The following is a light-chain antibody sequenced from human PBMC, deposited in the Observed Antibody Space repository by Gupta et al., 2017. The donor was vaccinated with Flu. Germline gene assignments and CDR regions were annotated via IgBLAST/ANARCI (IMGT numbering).Light chain of an antibody. J-gene: IGLJ1*01. V-gene: IGLV2-11*03. CDR2: DVS. CDR1: NSDY. Sequence: GSSGQSVTISCTRTNSDYVSWYQQHPGKAPRLIIYDVSERPSGVPDRFSGSKSGNTASLTISGLQAEDEADYYCCSHAVTFYVFGPGTEVTVL. CDR3: CSHAVTFYV.